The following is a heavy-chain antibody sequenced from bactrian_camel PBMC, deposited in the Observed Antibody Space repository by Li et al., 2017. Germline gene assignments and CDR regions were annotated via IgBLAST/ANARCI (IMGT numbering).Heavy chain of an antibody. Sequence: VQLVASGRGSVQPGASLKLSCVASGYRVKCGCMTYFLQTTGKEREVVAATGPSKTWYADSVKGRFTLSKDGDKDTLYLQMNKLREDDTATYYCAADVCPSTAKFGTTWYRRSSYGYWGQGTQVTVSS. CDR3: AADVCPSTAKFGTTWYRRSSYGY. CDR1: GYRVKCGC. CDR2: TGPSKT. V-gene: IGHV3S1*01. J-gene: IGHJ4*01. D-gene: IGHD6*01.